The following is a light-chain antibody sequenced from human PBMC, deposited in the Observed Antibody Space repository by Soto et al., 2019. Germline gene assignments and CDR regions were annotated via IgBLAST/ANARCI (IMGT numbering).Light chain of an antibody. J-gene: IGKJ5*01. CDR3: QQRSNWPT. Sequence: EIFFTQAPSSLFLFRRERATLFCRASQSISFYLTWYQHKPGQAPRLLIYDASNRATGIPARFSGSGYGTDFTLTISSLEPEDFTVYYCQQRSNWPTFGQGTRLEI. V-gene: IGKV3-11*01. CDR1: QSISFY. CDR2: DAS.